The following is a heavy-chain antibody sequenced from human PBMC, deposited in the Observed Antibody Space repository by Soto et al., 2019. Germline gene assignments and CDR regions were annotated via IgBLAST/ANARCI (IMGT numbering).Heavy chain of an antibody. J-gene: IGHJ6*02. D-gene: IGHD5-18*01. CDR3: SRAPSAYSRGYGMDV. CDR1: GGSISRYY. CDR2: VYYSGTT. Sequence: KPSETLSLTCTVSGGSISRYYWSWIRQPPGKGLEWIGYVYYSGTTNYNPSLRSRATISVDTSNNQFSLRLSSVTAADTAVYYCSRAPSAYSRGYGMDVWGQGTTVTVSS. V-gene: IGHV4-59*01.